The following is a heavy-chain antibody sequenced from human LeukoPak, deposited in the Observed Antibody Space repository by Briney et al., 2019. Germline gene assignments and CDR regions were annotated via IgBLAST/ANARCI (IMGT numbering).Heavy chain of an antibody. V-gene: IGHV3-21*01. CDR2: ISSSSSYI. D-gene: IGHD2-15*01. CDR1: GFTFSSYS. J-gene: IGHJ4*02. Sequence: GGSLRLSCAASGFTFSSYSMNWVRQAPGKGLEWVSSISSSSSYIYYADSVKGRFTISRDNAKNSLYLQMNSLRAEDTAVYYCARDLRGGHFDYWGQGTLVTVSS. CDR3: ARDLRGGHFDY.